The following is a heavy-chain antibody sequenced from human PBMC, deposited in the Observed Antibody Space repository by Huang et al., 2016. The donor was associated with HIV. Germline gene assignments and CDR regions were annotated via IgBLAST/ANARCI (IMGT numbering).Heavy chain of an antibody. CDR1: GVTFSSYA. J-gene: IGHJ4*02. CDR2: SITIFGTA. D-gene: IGHD3-22*01. V-gene: IGHV1-69*13. CDR3: ARARGYYDSSVSYYFDY. Sequence: QVQLVQSGAEVKKPGSSVKVSCKASGVTFSSYAIRWVRQAPGQGLEGMGGSITIFGTANYAQKFQGRITITADESTSTAYMELSSLRSEDTAVYYCARARGYYDSSVSYYFDYWGQGTLVTVSS.